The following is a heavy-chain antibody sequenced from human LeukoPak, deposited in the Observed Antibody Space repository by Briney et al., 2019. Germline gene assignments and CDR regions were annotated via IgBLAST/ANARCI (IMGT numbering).Heavy chain of an antibody. CDR3: ARGSMVRGVDESDSDYYEWFDP. CDR1: GGSINNNNYY. Sequence: SETLSLTCTVSGGSINNNNYYWGWIRQPPGKGLEWIGSIYYSGSTYYNPSLKSRVTISVDTSENQFSLKLSSVTAADTAVYYCARGSMVRGVDESDSDYYEWFDPWGQGTLVTVSS. CDR2: IYYSGST. J-gene: IGHJ5*02. D-gene: IGHD3-10*01. V-gene: IGHV4-39*07.